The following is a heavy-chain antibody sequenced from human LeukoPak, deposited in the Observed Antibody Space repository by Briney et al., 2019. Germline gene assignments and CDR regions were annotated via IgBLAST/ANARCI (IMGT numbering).Heavy chain of an antibody. J-gene: IGHJ4*02. Sequence: SVKVSSKASGGTFSSYAISWVRQAPGQGLEWMGRIIPIFGTANYAQKFQGRVTITTDESTSTACMELSSLRSEDTAGYYCARTLLGELLYFDYWGQGALVTVSS. CDR3: ARTLLGELLYFDY. CDR1: GGTFSSYA. D-gene: IGHD3-10*01. CDR2: IIPIFGTA. V-gene: IGHV1-69*05.